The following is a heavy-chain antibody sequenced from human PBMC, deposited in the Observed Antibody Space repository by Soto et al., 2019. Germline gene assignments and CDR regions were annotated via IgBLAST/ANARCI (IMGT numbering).Heavy chain of an antibody. D-gene: IGHD5-12*01. V-gene: IGHV1-46*01. Sequence: ASVKGSCKASGYTFTSYYMHWVRQAPGQGLEWMGIINPSGGSTSYAQKFQGRVTMTRDTSTSTVYMELSSLRSEDTAVYYCARVRGRDGYNYNYFDYWGHVPLVPASS. CDR3: ARVRGRDGYNYNYFDY. J-gene: IGHJ4*01. CDR2: INPSGGST. CDR1: GYTFTSYY.